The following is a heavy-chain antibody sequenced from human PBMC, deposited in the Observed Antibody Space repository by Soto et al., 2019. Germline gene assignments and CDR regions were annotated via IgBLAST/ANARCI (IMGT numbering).Heavy chain of an antibody. J-gene: IGHJ4*02. Sequence: QVHLVESGGGVVQPGRSLRLSCAASGFTFSSHGMHWIRQAPGKGLEWVAVIPYDGSHQYYADSVKGRFSISRDNSKNTLYLQMNSLRAEDTAFYYCAKLLVLEWEVKESDYWCQGTLVSVSS. CDR1: GFTFSSHG. D-gene: IGHD3-3*01. CDR2: IPYDGSHQ. V-gene: IGHV3-30*18. CDR3: AKLLVLEWEVKESDY.